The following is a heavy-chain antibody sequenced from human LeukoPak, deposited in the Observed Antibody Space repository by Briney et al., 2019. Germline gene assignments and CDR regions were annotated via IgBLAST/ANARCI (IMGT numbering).Heavy chain of an antibody. D-gene: IGHD3-16*02. CDR1: GFTFSSYW. V-gene: IGHV3-74*01. CDR3: ARDPTYYDYVWGSYRPQLAFDY. CDR2: INSDGSST. Sequence: GGSLRLSCAASGFTFSSYWMHWVRQAPGKGLVWVSRINSDGSSTSYADSVKGRFTISRDNAKNTLYLQMNSLRAEDTAVYYCARDPTYYDYVWGSYRPQLAFDYWGQGTLVTVSS. J-gene: IGHJ4*02.